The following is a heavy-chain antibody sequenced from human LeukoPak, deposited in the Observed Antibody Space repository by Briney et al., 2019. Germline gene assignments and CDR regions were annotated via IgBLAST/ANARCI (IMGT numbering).Heavy chain of an antibody. D-gene: IGHD4-17*01. J-gene: IGHJ4*02. CDR3: ARLTPATVTTYFDY. CDR1: GYSISSGYY. V-gene: IGHV4-38-2*01. CDR2: IYHSGST. Sequence: KSSETLSLTCAVSGYSISSGYYWGWIRQPPGKGLKWIGSIYHSGSTYYNPSLKSRVTISVDTSKNQFSLKLSSVTAADTAVYYCARLTPATVTTYFDYWGQGTLVTVSS.